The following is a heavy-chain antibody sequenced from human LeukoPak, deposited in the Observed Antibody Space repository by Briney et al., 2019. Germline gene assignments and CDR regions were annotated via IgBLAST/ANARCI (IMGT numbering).Heavy chain of an antibody. J-gene: IGHJ4*02. Sequence: ASVKVSCKASGGTFSSYAIIWVRQAPGQGLEWMGGIIPIFGTANYAQKFQGRVTITTDESTSTAYMELSSLRSEDTAVYYCASYVEGSGSSPDFDYWGQGTLVTVSS. CDR3: ASYVEGSGSSPDFDY. CDR1: GGTFSSYA. V-gene: IGHV1-69*05. CDR2: IIPIFGTA. D-gene: IGHD3-10*01.